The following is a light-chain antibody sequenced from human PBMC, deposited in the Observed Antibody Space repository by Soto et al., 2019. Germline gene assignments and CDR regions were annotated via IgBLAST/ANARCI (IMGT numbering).Light chain of an antibody. CDR3: QQYDNSLYT. V-gene: IGKV3-20*01. CDR2: GAS. CDR1: QSVSSSS. J-gene: IGKJ2*01. Sequence: EIVLTQSPGTLSLSPGERATLSCRASQSVSSSSLAWYQQKPGHPPRLLMYGASNRATGIPDRFSGSASATDFTLTSSRLEPEDFALYYCQQYDNSLYTFGQGTKQEIK.